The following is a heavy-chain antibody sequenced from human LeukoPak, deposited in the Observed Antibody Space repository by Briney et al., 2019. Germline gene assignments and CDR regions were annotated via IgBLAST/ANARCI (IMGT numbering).Heavy chain of an antibody. V-gene: IGHV4-39*01. CDR2: IYYSGST. D-gene: IGHD3-16*02. Sequence: SETLSPTCTVSGGSISSSSYYWGWIRQPPGKGLEWIGSIYYSGSTYYNPSLKTRVTISVDTSKSQFSLKLSSVTAADTAVYYCARSGGDYDYVWGSYRPAKPDYWGQGTLVTVSS. CDR3: ARSGGDYDYVWGSYRPAKPDY. CDR1: GGSISSSSYY. J-gene: IGHJ4*02.